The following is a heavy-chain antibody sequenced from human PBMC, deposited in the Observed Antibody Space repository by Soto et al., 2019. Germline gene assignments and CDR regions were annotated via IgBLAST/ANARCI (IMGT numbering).Heavy chain of an antibody. D-gene: IGHD2-2*01. J-gene: IGHJ4*02. CDR1: GFTFRSYA. CDR2: MSGSGDST. V-gene: IGHV3-23*01. Sequence: EVQLLESGGGLVQPGGSLRLSGAASGFTFRSYAMTWVRQAPGKGLEWVSTMSGSGDSTYYADSVKGHFTISRDNSKNTLYLQMNGLMAEDTAVYYCAKGNGVQAAWFDYWGQGNLVTVSS. CDR3: AKGNGVQAAWFDY.